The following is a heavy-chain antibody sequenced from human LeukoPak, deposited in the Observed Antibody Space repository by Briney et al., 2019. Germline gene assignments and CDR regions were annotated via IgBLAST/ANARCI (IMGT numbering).Heavy chain of an antibody. J-gene: IGHJ4*02. Sequence: SETLSLTCAVSGYSISSGYYWGWIRQPPGKGLEWIGSIYHSGSTYYSPSLKSRVTISVDTSKNQFSLKLSSVTAADTAVYYCARGRGPAACGYWGQGTLVTVSS. CDR2: IYHSGST. CDR1: GYSISSGYY. CDR3: ARGRGPAACGY. D-gene: IGHD2-2*01. V-gene: IGHV4-38-2*01.